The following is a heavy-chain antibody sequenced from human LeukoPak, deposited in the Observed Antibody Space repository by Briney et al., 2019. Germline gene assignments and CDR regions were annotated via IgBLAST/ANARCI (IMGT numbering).Heavy chain of an antibody. CDR2: IKQDGSEK. CDR1: GFTFNSYW. D-gene: IGHD3-22*01. CDR3: AKVDYDSSGYRY. J-gene: IGHJ4*02. V-gene: IGHV3-7*03. Sequence: GGSLRLSCAASGFTFNSYWMSWVRQAPGKGLEWVANIKQDGSEKYYVDSVKGRFTISRDNAKNSVYLQMNSLRAEDTAVYYCAKVDYDSSGYRYRGQGTLVTVSS.